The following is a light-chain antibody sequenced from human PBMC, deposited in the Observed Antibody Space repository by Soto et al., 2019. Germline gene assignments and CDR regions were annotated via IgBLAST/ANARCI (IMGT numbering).Light chain of an antibody. J-gene: IGLJ1*01. CDR1: SSNIGAGYD. V-gene: IGLV1-40*01. CDR3: QSYDSSLSVFYV. Sequence: QSVLTQPPSVSGAPGQRVTISCTGSSSNIGAGYDVHWYQQLPGTAPKLLIYGNSNRPSGVPDRFSGSKSGTSASLAITGLQAEDAADYYCQSYDSSLSVFYVFGTGTKVTVL. CDR2: GNS.